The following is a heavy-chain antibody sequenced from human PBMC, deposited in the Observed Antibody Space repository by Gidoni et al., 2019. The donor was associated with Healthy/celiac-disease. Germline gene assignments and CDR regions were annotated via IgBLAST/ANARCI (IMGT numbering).Heavy chain of an antibody. V-gene: IGHV3-33*01. CDR1: GFTFSSYG. J-gene: IGHJ4*02. D-gene: IGHD4-17*01. CDR2: IWYDGSKK. CDR3: ARGGDDYGDYVMTY. Sequence: QVQLVESGGGVVQPGRSLRLSCAASGFTFSSYGMHWVRQAPGKGLGWVAVIWYDGSKKYYEDSVKGRFTISRDNSKNTLYLQMNSLRAEDTAVYYCARGGDDYGDYVMTYWGQGTLVTVSS.